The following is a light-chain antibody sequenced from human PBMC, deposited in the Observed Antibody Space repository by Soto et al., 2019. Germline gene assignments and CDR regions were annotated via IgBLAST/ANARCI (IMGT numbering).Light chain of an antibody. CDR1: QSILYSSNNKNY. CDR2: WAS. J-gene: IGKJ2*01. CDR3: HHYYSTPVT. Sequence: DIVMTQSPDSLAVSLGERATINCKSSQSILYSSNNKNYLAWYQQKPGQPPKLLIYWASTRESGVPDRFSGSGSGTNFTLTINSLQAEDVAVYYCHHYYSTPVTFGQGTKLEIK. V-gene: IGKV4-1*01.